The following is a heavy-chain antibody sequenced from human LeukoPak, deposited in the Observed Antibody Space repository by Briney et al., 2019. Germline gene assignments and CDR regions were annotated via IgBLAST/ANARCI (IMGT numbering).Heavy chain of an antibody. Sequence: GESLKISCKGSGYSFTSYWISWVRQMPGKGLEWMGRIDPSDSYTNYSPSFQGHVTTSADKSISTAYLQWSSLKASDTAMYYCARLEEITFGGVIVIPEGYWGQGTLVTVSS. CDR1: GYSFTSYW. J-gene: IGHJ4*02. D-gene: IGHD3-16*02. CDR2: IDPSDSYT. V-gene: IGHV5-10-1*01. CDR3: ARLEEITFGGVIVIPEGY.